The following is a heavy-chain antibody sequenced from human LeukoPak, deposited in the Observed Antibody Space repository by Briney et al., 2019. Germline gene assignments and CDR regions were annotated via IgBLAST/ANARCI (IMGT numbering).Heavy chain of an antibody. CDR2: IDSDGNII. V-gene: IGHV3-74*01. Sequence: PGGSLRLSCAASGFTFSSYWMHWVRQVPGKGPVWVSRIDSDGNIITYADSVKGRFTISRDNARNMVYLQMKSLRAEDTAVYYCVAGMGNYWGQGTLVPV. D-gene: IGHD1-26*01. CDR1: GFTFSSYW. J-gene: IGHJ4*02. CDR3: VAGMGNY.